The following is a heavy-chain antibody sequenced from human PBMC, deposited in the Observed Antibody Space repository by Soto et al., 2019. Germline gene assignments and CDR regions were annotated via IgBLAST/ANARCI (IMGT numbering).Heavy chain of an antibody. CDR1: GGSINSGRSY. CDR3: ARDGGDGYLGDAFYI. J-gene: IGHJ3*02. CDR2: IYPSGST. D-gene: IGHD2-21*01. V-gene: IGHV4-30-2*06. Sequence: SETLSLTCSVSGGSINSGRSYWNWIRQSPGKGMEWIAYIYPSGSTYYNPSLTSRVTISVDRSENQFSLKLTSVTAADTAVYYCARDGGDGYLGDAFYIWGQGTMGTVS.